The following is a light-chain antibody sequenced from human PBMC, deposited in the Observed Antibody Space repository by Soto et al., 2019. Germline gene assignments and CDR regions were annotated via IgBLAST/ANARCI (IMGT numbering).Light chain of an antibody. CDR1: QSVSSY. Sequence: EIVLTQSPATLSLSPGERATLSCRASQSVSSYLCWYQQKPGQAPRLLIYDASNRATGIPARFSGSGSGTDFTLTISSLEPEDFAVYYCQQRGSWITFGQGTLLEMK. J-gene: IGKJ5*01. CDR3: QQRGSWIT. V-gene: IGKV3-11*01. CDR2: DAS.